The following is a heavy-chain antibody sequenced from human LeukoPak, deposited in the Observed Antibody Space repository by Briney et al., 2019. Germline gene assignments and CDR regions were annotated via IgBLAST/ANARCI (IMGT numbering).Heavy chain of an antibody. J-gene: IGHJ4*02. D-gene: IGHD4-17*01. CDR3: ARDDGASY. V-gene: IGHV3-30*02. Sequence: GGSLRLSCAASGFTFSSYGMHWVRQAPGKGLEWVAFIRYDGSNKYYADSVKGRFTISRDNAKNSLYLQMNSLRAEDAAVYYCARDDGASYWGQGTLVTVSS. CDR1: GFTFSSYG. CDR2: IRYDGSNK.